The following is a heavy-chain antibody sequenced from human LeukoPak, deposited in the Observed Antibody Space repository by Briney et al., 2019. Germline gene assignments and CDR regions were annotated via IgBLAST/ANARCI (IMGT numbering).Heavy chain of an antibody. CDR2: ISSSSSYI. CDR1: GFTFSSYS. Sequence: PGGSLRLSCAASGFTFSSYSMNWVRQAPGKGLEWVSSISSSSSYIYYADSVKGRFTISRDNAKKSLYLQMNSLRAEDTALYYCAKDRVQLWPYYFDYWGQGALVTVSS. D-gene: IGHD5-18*01. J-gene: IGHJ4*02. CDR3: AKDRVQLWPYYFDY. V-gene: IGHV3-21*04.